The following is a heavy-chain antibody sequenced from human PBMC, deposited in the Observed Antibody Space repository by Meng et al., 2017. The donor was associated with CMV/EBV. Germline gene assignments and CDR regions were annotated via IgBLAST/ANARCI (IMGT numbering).Heavy chain of an antibody. V-gene: IGHV4-39*07. CDR3: ARQWTDSSGYYGY. CDR1: GGSISSSSYY. D-gene: IGHD3-22*01. CDR2: IYYSGST. J-gene: IGHJ1*01. Sequence: SETLSLTCTVSGGSISSSSYYWGWIRQPPGKGLEWIGSIYYSGSTYYNPSLKSRVTISVDTSKNQFSLKLSSVTAADTAVYYCARQWTDSSGYYGYWGQGTLVTVSS.